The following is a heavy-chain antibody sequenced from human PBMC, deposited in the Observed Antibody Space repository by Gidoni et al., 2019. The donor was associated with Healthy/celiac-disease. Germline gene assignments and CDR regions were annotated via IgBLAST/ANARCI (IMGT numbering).Heavy chain of an antibody. CDR3: AREGYCSSTSCYTSRFDY. CDR1: GGSISSGGYY. J-gene: IGHJ4*02. CDR2: IYYSGST. Sequence: QVQLQESGPGLVKPSQTLSLTCPVSGGSISSGGYYWSWIRQHPGKGLEWIGYIYYSGSTYYNPSLKSRVTISVDTSKNQFSLKLSSVTAADTAVYYCAREGYCSSTSCYTSRFDYWGQGTLVTVSS. V-gene: IGHV4-31*03. D-gene: IGHD2-2*02.